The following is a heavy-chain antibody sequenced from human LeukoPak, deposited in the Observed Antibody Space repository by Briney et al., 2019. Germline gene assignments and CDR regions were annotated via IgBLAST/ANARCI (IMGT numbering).Heavy chain of an antibody. CDR1: GYTFTGYY. V-gene: IGHV1-2*04. CDR3: ARTPYCSGGSCYGEAYYYYYGMDV. J-gene: IGHJ6*02. D-gene: IGHD2-15*01. Sequence: PGASMNVACKAYGYTFTGYYMHWVRQAPGQGLEWKGWINPNSGGTNYAQKFQGWVTMTRDTSISTAYMELSRLRSDDTAVYYCARTPYCSGGSCYGEAYYYYYGMDVWGQGTTVTVSS. CDR2: INPNSGGT.